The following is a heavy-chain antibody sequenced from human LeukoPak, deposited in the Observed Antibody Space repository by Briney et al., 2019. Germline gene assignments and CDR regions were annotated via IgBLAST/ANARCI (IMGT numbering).Heavy chain of an antibody. V-gene: IGHV1-69*06. Sequence: GASVKVSCKASGGTFSSYAISWVRQAPGQGLEWMGGIIPIFGTANYAQKFQGRVTITADKSTSTAYMELSSLRSEDTAVYYCARESGWYGGLSWFDPWGQGTLVTVSS. CDR1: GGTFSSYA. CDR2: IIPIFGTA. CDR3: ARESGWYGGLSWFDP. J-gene: IGHJ5*02. D-gene: IGHD6-19*01.